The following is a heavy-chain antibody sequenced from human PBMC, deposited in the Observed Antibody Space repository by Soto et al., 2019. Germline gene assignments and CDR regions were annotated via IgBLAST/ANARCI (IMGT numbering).Heavy chain of an antibody. Sequence: KASGYTFSSYDINWVRQATGQGLEWMGWMNPNSGNTGYAQKFQGRVTMTRNTSISTAYMELSSLRSEDTAVYYCARNYYDSSGYYGDAFYFWGQGSMVTVSS. V-gene: IGHV1-8*01. CDR3: ARNYYDSSGYYGDAFYF. D-gene: IGHD3-22*01. CDR2: MNPNSGNT. CDR1: GYTFSSYD. J-gene: IGHJ3*01.